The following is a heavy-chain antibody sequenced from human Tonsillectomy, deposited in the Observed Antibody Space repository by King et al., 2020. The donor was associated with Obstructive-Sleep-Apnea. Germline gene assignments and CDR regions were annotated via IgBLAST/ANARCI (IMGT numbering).Heavy chain of an antibody. D-gene: IGHD2-2*01. CDR1: GFTFSSYV. V-gene: IGHV3-23*04. J-gene: IGHJ1*01. CDR2: ISGSVGWT. Sequence: VQLVESGGGLVQPGGSLGLSCAASGFTFSSYVMSWVRQAPGKGLGGGSAISGSVGWTYYADSLKGRFTISRDNSKNTLYLQMNSLRAEETAVYYCAKSIPAAMIIYFQHWGQGTLVTVSS. CDR3: AKSIPAAMIIYFQH.